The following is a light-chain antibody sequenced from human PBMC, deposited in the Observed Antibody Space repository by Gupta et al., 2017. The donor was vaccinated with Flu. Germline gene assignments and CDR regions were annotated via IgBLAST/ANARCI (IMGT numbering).Light chain of an antibody. Sequence: TITCTGTSSDVGGYNYVSWYQHHPPKAPNLMIYEVSNRPSGVANRVSGSKSGNTAALTISGLQAEDEADYYCSSYTDSSTTDVLFGGGTKLTDL. V-gene: IGLV2-14*01. J-gene: IGLJ2*01. CDR1: SSDVGGYNY. CDR2: EVS. CDR3: SSYTDSSTTDVL.